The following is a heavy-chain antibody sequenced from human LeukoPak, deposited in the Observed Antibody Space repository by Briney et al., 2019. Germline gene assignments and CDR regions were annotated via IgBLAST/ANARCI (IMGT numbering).Heavy chain of an antibody. Sequence: GGPPKIPCGAPGIPLNSAWKTLVPQAPGKGLEWVATIKDDGSDKYYVDSVKGRFTISRDNAKKSLWLQMNSLRVEDTAMYYCADLGSRDWGQGTLVTVSS. CDR2: IKDDGSDK. CDR1: GIPLNSAW. D-gene: IGHD3-16*01. CDR3: ADLGSRD. J-gene: IGHJ4*02. V-gene: IGHV3-7*01.